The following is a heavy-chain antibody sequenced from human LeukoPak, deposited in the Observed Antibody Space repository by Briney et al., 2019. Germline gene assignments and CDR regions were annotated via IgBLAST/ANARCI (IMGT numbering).Heavy chain of an antibody. CDR1: GYTFTSYG. J-gene: IGHJ5*02. CDR2: ISAYNGNT. CDR3: ARECITMVRGGMYWFDP. Sequence: ASVKVSCKASGYTFTSYGISWVRQAPGQGLEWMGWISAYNGNTNYAQKLQGRVTMTTDTSTSTAYMELRSLRSDDTAVYYCARECITMVRGGMYWFDPWGQGTLVTVSS. V-gene: IGHV1-18*01. D-gene: IGHD3-10*01.